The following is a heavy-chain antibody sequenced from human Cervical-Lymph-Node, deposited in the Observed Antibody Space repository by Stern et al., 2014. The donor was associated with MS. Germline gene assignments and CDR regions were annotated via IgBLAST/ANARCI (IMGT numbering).Heavy chain of an antibody. CDR3: ARDQGGSYDY. CDR2: LYYTGTT. V-gene: IGHV4-59*11. J-gene: IGHJ4*02. Sequence: QLQLQESGPGLVKPSETLSLTCTVSGGSITSHYWSWIRQPPGKGLEYIGYLYYTGTTNYNPSLNSRVTISVDTSKNQFSLKLSSVTAADTAVYYCARDQGGSYDYWGPGTLVTVSS. D-gene: IGHD1-26*01. CDR1: GGSITSHY.